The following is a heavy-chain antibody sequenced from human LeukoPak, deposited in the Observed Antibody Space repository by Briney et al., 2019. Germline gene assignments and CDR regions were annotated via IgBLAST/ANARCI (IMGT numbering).Heavy chain of an antibody. J-gene: IGHJ4*02. CDR1: GFTFSSYA. CDR3: AKDPFGFWSGYRYFDY. Sequence: PGGSLRFSCAASGFTFSSYAMSWVRQAPGKGLEWVSAISGSGGSTYYADSVKGRFTISRDNSKNTLYLQMNSLRAEDTAVYYCAKDPFGFWSGYRYFDYWGQGTLVTVSS. CDR2: ISGSGGST. D-gene: IGHD3-3*01. V-gene: IGHV3-23*01.